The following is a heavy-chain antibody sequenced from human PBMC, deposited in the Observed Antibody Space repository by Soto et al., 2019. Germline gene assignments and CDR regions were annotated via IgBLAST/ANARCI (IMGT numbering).Heavy chain of an antibody. V-gene: IGHV3-7*01. CDR1: GFTFSNSW. CDR2: IKPDGSVQ. Sequence: EVQLVESGGGLVQPGGSLRLSCVVSGFTFSNSWMTWVRQSPGKGLEWVANIKPDGSVQYYLDSIKGRFTISRDNAKNSLFLQIDSLRVEDTAVYYCARDRGWRQHDYWGQGTLVTVSS. CDR3: ARDRGWRQHDY. J-gene: IGHJ4*02. D-gene: IGHD3-10*01.